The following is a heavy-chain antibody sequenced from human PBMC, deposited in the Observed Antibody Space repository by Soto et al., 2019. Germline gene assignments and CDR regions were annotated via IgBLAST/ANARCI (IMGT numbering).Heavy chain of an antibody. D-gene: IGHD3-16*01. V-gene: IGHV1-24*01. CDR3: ATGKGDRKAFDI. CDR2: FDPEDGET. Sequence: ASVKVSCKVSGYTLTELSMHWVRQAPGKGLEWMGGFDPEDGETIYAQKFQGRVTMTEDTSTDTAYMELSSLRSEDTAVYYCATGKGDRKAFDIWGQGTMVTVSS. CDR1: GYTLTELS. J-gene: IGHJ3*02.